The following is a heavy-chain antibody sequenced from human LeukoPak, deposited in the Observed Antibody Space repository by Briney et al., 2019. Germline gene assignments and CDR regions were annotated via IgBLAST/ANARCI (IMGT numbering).Heavy chain of an antibody. V-gene: IGHV4-30-4*01. CDR1: GDSISTADFY. D-gene: IGHD5-24*01. J-gene: IGHJ4*02. Sequence: SETLSLTCTFSGDSISTADFYWSWVRQPPGKGLEWIGFIYYSGSTYYNPSLKSRVTVSKDTSKNQFSLKVRSMTAADTAVYYCARVRDGYPGYFDYWGQGTLVSVSS. CDR2: IYYSGST. CDR3: ARVRDGYPGYFDY.